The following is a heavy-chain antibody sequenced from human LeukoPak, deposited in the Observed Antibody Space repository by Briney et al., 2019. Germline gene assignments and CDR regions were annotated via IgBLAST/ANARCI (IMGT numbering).Heavy chain of an antibody. V-gene: IGHV3-15*01. D-gene: IGHD3-22*01. J-gene: IGHJ4*02. CDR2: ITSKAGGGTR. Sequence: GGSLRLSCTASGFSLSNAWVSWVRPAPWKGLAWVGRITSKAGGGTRDYAAPVKGRFTISRDDSKNTLYLQMNSLKTEDTAVYYCTTPERYYYDTSDFYGSPYWGQGTLVTVSS. CDR3: TTPERYYYDTSDFYGSPY. CDR1: GFSLSNAW.